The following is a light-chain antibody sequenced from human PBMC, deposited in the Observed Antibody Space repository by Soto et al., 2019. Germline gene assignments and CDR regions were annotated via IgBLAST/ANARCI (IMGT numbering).Light chain of an antibody. CDR2: DAS. Sequence: DIQMTQSPSSLSASIGDRVTITCRASQGISDSLTWFLQRPGKVPKSLIYDASSLQSWAPSRFSGSGSGTDFTLTISSLQPEDFGTYYCQQYNDHPFTFGPGTKVDIK. CDR1: QGISDS. CDR3: QQYNDHPFT. J-gene: IGKJ3*01. V-gene: IGKV1-16*01.